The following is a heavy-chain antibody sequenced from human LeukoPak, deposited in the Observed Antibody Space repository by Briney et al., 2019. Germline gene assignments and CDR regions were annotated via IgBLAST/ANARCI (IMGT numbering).Heavy chain of an antibody. Sequence: SETLSLTCAVSGGSISSGGYSWSWIRQPPGKGLEWIGYIYYSGSTYYNPSLKSRVTISVDTSKNQFSLKLSSVTAADTAVYYCASSYVWGSYRYAGFDPWGQGTLVTVSS. CDR1: GGSISSGGYS. V-gene: IGHV4-31*11. D-gene: IGHD3-16*02. CDR3: ASSYVWGSYRYAGFDP. CDR2: IYYSGST. J-gene: IGHJ5*02.